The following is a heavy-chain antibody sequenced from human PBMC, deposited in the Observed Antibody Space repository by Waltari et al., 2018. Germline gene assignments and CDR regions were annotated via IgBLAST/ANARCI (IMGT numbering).Heavy chain of an antibody. CDR2: IYQSGSN. CDR1: GYSISRGYY. D-gene: IGHD1-26*01. V-gene: IGHV4-38-2*02. CDR3: ARGEWGRGTYFDY. J-gene: IGHJ4*02. Sequence: QVQLQESGPGLVKPSETLSLTCTVSGYSISRGYYWGWIRQPPGKGLEWIGSIYQSGSNYYNPSLKSRVTISVDTYKNQFSLKLSSVTAADTAVYYCARGEWGRGTYFDYGGQGTLVTVSS.